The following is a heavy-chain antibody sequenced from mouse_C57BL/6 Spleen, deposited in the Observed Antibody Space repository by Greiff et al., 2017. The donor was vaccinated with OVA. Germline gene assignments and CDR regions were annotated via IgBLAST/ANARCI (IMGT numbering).Heavy chain of an antibody. J-gene: IGHJ3*01. CDR3: ARGGSSHSPCFAY. CDR1: GYTFTSYW. D-gene: IGHD1-1*01. CDR2: IYPSDSET. V-gene: IGHV1-61*01. Sequence: VQLQQPGAELVRPGSSVKLSCKASGYTFTSYWMDWVKQRPGQGLEWIGNIYPSDSETHYNQKFKDKATLTVDKSSSTSYMQLSSLTSEDSAVYYCARGGSSHSPCFAYWGQGTLVTVSA.